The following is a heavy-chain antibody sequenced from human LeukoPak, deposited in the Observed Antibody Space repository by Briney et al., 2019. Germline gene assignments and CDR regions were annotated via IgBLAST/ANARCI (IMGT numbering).Heavy chain of an antibody. CDR1: GFTFSTYG. CDR2: IQNEGRNK. V-gene: IGHV3-30*02. D-gene: IGHD2/OR15-2a*01. Sequence: PGGSLRLSCAASGFTFSTYGIHWVRQAPGKGLEWVAFIQNEGRNKYHGDSVRGRFTVSRDNSRNTLYLQMNSLRGEDTAVYYCAKDLNNLPWANWGQGTLVTVSS. J-gene: IGHJ4*02. CDR3: AKDLNNLPWAN.